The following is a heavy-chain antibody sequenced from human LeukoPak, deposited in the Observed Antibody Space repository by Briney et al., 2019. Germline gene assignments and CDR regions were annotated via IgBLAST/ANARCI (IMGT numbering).Heavy chain of an antibody. J-gene: IGHJ6*02. CDR1: GGFISSYF. D-gene: IGHD6-13*01. Sequence: PSETLSLTCTVSGGFISSYFWSWIRQPPGEGLEWIGYIYYSGSTNYNPSLKSRVTISVDTSKNQFSLKLSSVTAADTDVYYCATDRLSAGYSSSWPVYYYYGMDVWGQGTTVTVSS. V-gene: IGHV4-59*12. CDR2: IYYSGST. CDR3: ATDRLSAGYSSSWPVYYYYGMDV.